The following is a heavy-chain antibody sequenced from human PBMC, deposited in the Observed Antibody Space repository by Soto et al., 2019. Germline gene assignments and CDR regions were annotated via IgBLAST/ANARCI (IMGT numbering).Heavy chain of an antibody. CDR3: ARLGGYYQSLDT. V-gene: IGHV4-59*08. CDR1: GGSIDNYY. CDR2: IYYRGTT. D-gene: IGHD3-22*01. J-gene: IGHJ5*02. Sequence: QVQLQESGPGLVKASETLSLTCTVSGGSIDNYYWSWIRQPPGKGLQWIGYIYYRGTTTYSPSLTSRVXXXVXXSKNQFSLNLSSVTAADTAVYYCARLGGYYQSLDTWGQGTLVTVSS.